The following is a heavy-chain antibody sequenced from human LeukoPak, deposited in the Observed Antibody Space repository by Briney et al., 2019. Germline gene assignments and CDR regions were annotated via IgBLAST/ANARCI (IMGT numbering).Heavy chain of an antibody. CDR1: GFTFSAAW. Sequence: GGSLRPPCAASGFTFSAAWLAWVGKAPGKGLEWLGLIKSQTDGGTTDYAAPVKGRFTVSRDDSKNTLFLQMNSLKTEDTAVYYCTTPPHGDYGVYWGQGTLVTVSS. CDR3: TTPPHGDYGVY. J-gene: IGHJ4*02. CDR2: IKSQTDGGTT. D-gene: IGHD2-8*01. V-gene: IGHV3-15*01.